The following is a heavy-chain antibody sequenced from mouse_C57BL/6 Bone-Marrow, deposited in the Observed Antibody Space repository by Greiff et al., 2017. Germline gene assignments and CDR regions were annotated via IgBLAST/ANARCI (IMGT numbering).Heavy chain of an antibody. V-gene: IGHV1-9*01. CDR2: ILPGSGST. CDR1: GYTFTGYW. D-gene: IGHD2-1*01. J-gene: IGHJ3*01. Sequence: QVQLKQSGAELMKPGASVKLSCKATGYTFTGYWIEWVKQRPGPGLEWIGEILPGSGSTNYNEKFKGKATFTADTSSNTAYMQLSSLTTEDSAIYYCARKSIYYGNYDWFADWGQGTLVTVYA. CDR3: ARKSIYYGNYDWFAD.